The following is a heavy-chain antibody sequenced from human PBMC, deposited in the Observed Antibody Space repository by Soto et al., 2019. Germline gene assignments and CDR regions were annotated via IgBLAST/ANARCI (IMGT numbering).Heavy chain of an antibody. CDR1: GFXFSSYG. Sequence: PGGSLRLSCSASGFXFSSYGMHWVRQAPGKGLEFVSAVSKNGGSTYYADSVKGRFTISRDSSKNTLYLQMSSLRAEDTAMYYCVRINIEMATYFFDYWGQGTLVTVSS. J-gene: IGHJ4*02. D-gene: IGHD3-16*01. V-gene: IGHV3-64D*06. CDR2: VSKNGGST. CDR3: VRINIEMATYFFDY.